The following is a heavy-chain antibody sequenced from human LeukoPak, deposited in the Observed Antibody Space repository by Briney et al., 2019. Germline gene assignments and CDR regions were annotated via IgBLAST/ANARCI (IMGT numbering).Heavy chain of an antibody. CDR1: GGSISSYY. D-gene: IGHD6-6*01. Sequence: SETLSLTCTVSGGSISSYYWSWIRQPPGKGLEWIGYIYYGGSTNYNPSLKSRVTISVDASKNQFSLKLSSVTAADTAVYYCAREVGYFGSSFDYWGQGTLVTVSS. CDR3: AREVGYFGSSFDY. J-gene: IGHJ4*02. V-gene: IGHV4-59*01. CDR2: IYYGGST.